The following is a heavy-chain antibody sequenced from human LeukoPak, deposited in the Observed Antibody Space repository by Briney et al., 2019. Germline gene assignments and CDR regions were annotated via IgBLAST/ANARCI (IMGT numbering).Heavy chain of an antibody. D-gene: IGHD3-10*01. CDR3: ARGGSYFDY. CDR1: GFTFSSYE. CDR2: ISSSRSTI. J-gene: IGHJ4*02. Sequence: PGGSLRLSCAASGFTFSSYEMNWVRQAPGKGLEWVSHISSSRSTIYYADSVKGRFTISRDNAKKSLYLQMNSLRAEDTAVYYCARGGSYFDYWGQGTLVTVSS. V-gene: IGHV3-48*03.